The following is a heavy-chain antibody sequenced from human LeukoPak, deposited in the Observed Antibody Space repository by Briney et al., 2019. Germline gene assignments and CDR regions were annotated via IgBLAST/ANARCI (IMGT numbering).Heavy chain of an antibody. Sequence: KSSETLSLTCAVSGGSISSSNWWSWVRQPPGKGLEWIGEIYHSGSTNYNPSLKSRVTISVDESKNQFSLKLSSVTAADTAVYYCARDHYGDYWRWFDPWGQGILVTVSS. J-gene: IGHJ5*02. CDR2: IYHSGST. CDR1: GGSISSSNW. CDR3: ARDHYGDYWRWFDP. D-gene: IGHD4-17*01. V-gene: IGHV4-4*02.